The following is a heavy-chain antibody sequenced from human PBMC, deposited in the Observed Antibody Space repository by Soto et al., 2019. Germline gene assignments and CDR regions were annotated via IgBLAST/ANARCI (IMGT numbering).Heavy chain of an antibody. Sequence: GGSLRLCCAASGFTFSSYGMHWLRQAPDKGLERVAVIWYDGSTKYYADSVKSRFTITRDNAKNTLYLQMNILRAEDTAVYYCACVSGSEGGYRPSNGFVYWGQGTLVNVSS. V-gene: IGHV3-33*01. D-gene: IGHD6-25*01. J-gene: IGHJ4*02. CDR2: IWYDGSTK. CDR1: GFTFSSYG. CDR3: ACVSGSEGGYRPSNGFVY.